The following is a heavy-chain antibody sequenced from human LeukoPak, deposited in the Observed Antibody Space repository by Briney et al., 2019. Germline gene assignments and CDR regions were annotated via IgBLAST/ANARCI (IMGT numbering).Heavy chain of an antibody. Sequence: PGRSLRLSCAASGFTFSSYGMHWVRQAPGKGLEWVAVISYDGSNKYYADSVKGRFTISRDNSKNTLYLQMNSLRAEDTAVYYCAKCGGDYYGSGSSGFDYWGQGTLVTVSS. CDR2: ISYDGSNK. CDR3: AKCGGDYYGSGSSGFDY. J-gene: IGHJ4*02. V-gene: IGHV3-30*18. D-gene: IGHD3-10*01. CDR1: GFTFSSYG.